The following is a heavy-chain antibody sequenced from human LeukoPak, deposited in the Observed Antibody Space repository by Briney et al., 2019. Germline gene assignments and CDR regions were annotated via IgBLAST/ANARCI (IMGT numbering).Heavy chain of an antibody. CDR1: GFPFSSYA. V-gene: IGHV3-23*01. CDR3: AKDPYYYDTMNWFDP. Sequence: GSLRLSCAASGFPFSSYAMSWVRQAPGKGLEWVSAISGSGGSTYYADSVKGRFTISRDNSKNTLYLQMNSLRAEDTAVYYCAKDPYYYDTMNWFDPWGQGTLVTVSS. CDR2: ISGSGGST. J-gene: IGHJ5*02. D-gene: IGHD3-22*01.